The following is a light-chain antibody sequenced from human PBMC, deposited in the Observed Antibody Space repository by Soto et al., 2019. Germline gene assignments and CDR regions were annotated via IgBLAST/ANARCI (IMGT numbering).Light chain of an antibody. J-gene: IGKJ1*01. CDR1: QSVGSS. CDR2: GAS. CDR3: QQYCDSPQT. V-gene: IGKV3-20*01. Sequence: EIVLTQSPGTLSLSPGERATLSCRASQSVGSSLSWYQQKPGQAPRLLFYGASNRATAIPDRFSGSGFGTDLTLTITRLEPEDCAVYYCQQYCDSPQTFGPGTKVDI.